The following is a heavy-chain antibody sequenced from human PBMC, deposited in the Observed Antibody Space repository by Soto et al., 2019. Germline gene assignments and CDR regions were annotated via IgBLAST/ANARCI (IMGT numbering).Heavy chain of an antibody. Sequence: ASVKVSCKASGYTFTSYDINWVRQATGQGLEWMGWMNPNSGNTGYAQKFQGRVTMTRNTSISTAYMELSSLRSEDTAVYYCARVDSSSWYSSYYYYGMDVWGQGTTVTVSS. V-gene: IGHV1-8*01. CDR3: ARVDSSSWYSSYYYYGMDV. D-gene: IGHD6-13*01. J-gene: IGHJ6*02. CDR1: GYTFTSYD. CDR2: MNPNSGNT.